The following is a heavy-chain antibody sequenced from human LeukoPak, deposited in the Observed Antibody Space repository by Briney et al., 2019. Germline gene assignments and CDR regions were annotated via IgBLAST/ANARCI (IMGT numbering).Heavy chain of an antibody. CDR1: GGSISSYY. CDR2: IYYSGST. D-gene: IGHD1-26*01. V-gene: IGHV4-59*01. CDR3: ARGGTYYDY. J-gene: IGHJ4*02. Sequence: PSETLSLTCTVSGGSISSYYWSWIRQPPGKGLEWIGYIYYSGSTNYNPSLKSRVTISVDTSKNQFSLRLSSVTAADTAVYYCARGGTYYDYWGQGTLVTVSS.